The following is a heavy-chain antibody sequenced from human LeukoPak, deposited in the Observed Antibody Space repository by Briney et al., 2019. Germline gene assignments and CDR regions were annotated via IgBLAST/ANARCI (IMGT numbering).Heavy chain of an antibody. D-gene: IGHD2-2*01. CDR2: IIPIFGTA. CDR1: GGTFSSYA. V-gene: IGHV1-69*01. J-gene: IGHJ4*02. CDR3: ASDSLVPAGAYFDY. Sequence: GSSVKVSCKASGGTFSSYAISWVRQAPGQGLEWMGGIIPIFGTANYAQKFQGRVTITADESTSTAYMELSSLRPEDTAVYYCASDSLVPAGAYFDYWGQGTLVTVSS.